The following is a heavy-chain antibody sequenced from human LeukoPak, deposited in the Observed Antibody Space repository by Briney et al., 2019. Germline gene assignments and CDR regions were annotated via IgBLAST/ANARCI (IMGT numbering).Heavy chain of an antibody. Sequence: GGSLRLSCAASDFTVGSTYMSWVRKAPGKGLGWVSVIHKNAITSYADTVKGRFTISRDNSKNTLYLQMNNLRVDDTAVYYCARSLRVRGVPDYMDVWGKGTTVTVYS. CDR2: IHKNAIT. D-gene: IGHD3-10*01. V-gene: IGHV3-53*01. CDR1: DFTVGSTY. J-gene: IGHJ6*03. CDR3: ARSLRVRGVPDYMDV.